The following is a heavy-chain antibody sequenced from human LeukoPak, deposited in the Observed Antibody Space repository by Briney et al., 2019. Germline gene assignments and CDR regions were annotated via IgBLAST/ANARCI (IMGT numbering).Heavy chain of an antibody. D-gene: IGHD3-10*01. V-gene: IGHV3-21*01. CDR3: AGSYGSGSYYSSPLRSFDY. Sequence: GGSLRLSCAASGFTFSSYSMIWVRQAPGKGLEWVSSISSSSSYIYYADSVKGRFTIARDNAKNSLYLQMNSLRAEDTAVYYCAGSYGSGSYYSSPLRSFDYWGQGTLVTVSS. J-gene: IGHJ4*02. CDR2: ISSSSSYI. CDR1: GFTFSSYS.